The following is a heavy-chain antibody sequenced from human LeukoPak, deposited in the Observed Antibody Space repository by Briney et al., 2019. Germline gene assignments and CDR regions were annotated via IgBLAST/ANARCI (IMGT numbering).Heavy chain of an antibody. V-gene: IGHV3-48*01. CDR2: ISSSSSTI. Sequence: GGSLRLSCAASGFTFSSYSMNWVRQAPGKGLEWVSYISSSSSTIYYADSVKGRFTISRDNAKNSLYLQMNSLRAEDTAVYYCANDGAYYDINTYAFDIWGQGTMVTVSS. CDR1: GFTFSSYS. CDR3: ANDGAYYDINTYAFDI. J-gene: IGHJ3*02. D-gene: IGHD3-22*01.